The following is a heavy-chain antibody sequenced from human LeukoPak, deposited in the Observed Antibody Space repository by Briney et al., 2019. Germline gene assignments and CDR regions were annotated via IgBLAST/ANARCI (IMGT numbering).Heavy chain of an antibody. CDR2: FDPEDGET. CDR3: ATGGRGVGATKDYYYYYMDV. CDR1: GYTLTELS. D-gene: IGHD1-26*01. J-gene: IGHJ6*03. V-gene: IGHV1-24*01. Sequence: ASVKVSCKVSGYTLTELSMHWVRQAPGKGLEWMGGFDPEDGETIYAQKFQGRVTMTEDTSTDTAYMELSSLRSEDTAVYYCATGGRGVGATKDYYYYYMDVWGKGTTVTVSS.